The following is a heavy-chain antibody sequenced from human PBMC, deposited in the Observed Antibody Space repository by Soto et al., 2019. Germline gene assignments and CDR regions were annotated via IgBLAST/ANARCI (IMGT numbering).Heavy chain of an antibody. V-gene: IGHV3-9*01. Sequence: EVQLVESGGGLVQPGKSLRLSCATSGFTFDDYGMHWVRQAPGKGLEWVSGISWNSNNIGYADSVKGRFTTSRDDAKKTLYLQMSTLRTEDTALYYCARGISDGLTGSRYYFYYGMDGWGQGTTVTVSS. CDR1: GFTFDDYG. CDR2: ISWNSNNI. CDR3: ARGISDGLTGSRYYFYYGMDG. J-gene: IGHJ6*02. D-gene: IGHD3-9*01.